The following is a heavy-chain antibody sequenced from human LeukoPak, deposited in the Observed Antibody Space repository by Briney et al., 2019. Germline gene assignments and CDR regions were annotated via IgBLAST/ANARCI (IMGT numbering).Heavy chain of an antibody. CDR3: VPKGNEGY. Sequence: GSLRLSCSASGFNFRSYAMHLVRQAPGKGLEYVSAISPNGGTTYYADSVKGRFSISRDNSKNVLYLQMSSLRPEDTAVYYCVPKGNEGYWGQGTLVAVSS. CDR2: ISPNGGTT. D-gene: IGHD1-1*01. CDR1: GFNFRSYA. J-gene: IGHJ4*02. V-gene: IGHV3-64D*06.